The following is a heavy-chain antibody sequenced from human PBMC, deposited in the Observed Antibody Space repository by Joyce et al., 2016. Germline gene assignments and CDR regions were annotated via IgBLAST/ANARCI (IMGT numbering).Heavy chain of an antibody. V-gene: IGHV3-30-3*01. CDR2: ISPEGSKK. CDR3: ARSPSNSWHTFDS. J-gene: IGHJ4*02. D-gene: IGHD2-2*01. Sequence: QVQLVESGGGVAQPGRSLRPSCAASGFTFNRYAMQWVRQTPGTGLELVAVISPEGSKKFYSDSVKDRFIISRDNSNKMVFVQMNSLRVEDTGVYYCARSPSNSWHTFDSWGQGTLVSVSS. CDR1: GFTFNRYA.